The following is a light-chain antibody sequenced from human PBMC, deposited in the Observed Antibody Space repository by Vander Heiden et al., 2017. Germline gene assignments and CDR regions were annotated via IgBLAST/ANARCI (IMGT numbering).Light chain of an antibody. CDR2: QDS. CDR1: KLGDKY. CDR3: QAWDSSTVV. J-gene: IGLJ2*01. V-gene: IGLV3-1*01. Sequence: QPPSVSVSPGQTASITCSGDKLGDKYACWYQQKPGQSPVLVIYQDSKRLSGIPERFSGSNSGNTATLTISGTQAMDEADYYCQAWDSSTVVFGGGTKLTVL.